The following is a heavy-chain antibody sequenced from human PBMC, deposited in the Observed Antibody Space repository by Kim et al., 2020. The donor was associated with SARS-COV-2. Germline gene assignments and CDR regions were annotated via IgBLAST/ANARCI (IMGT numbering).Heavy chain of an antibody. CDR3: ATSTTWGAFDI. D-gene: IGHD3-16*01. CDR1: GYTLTELS. J-gene: IGHJ3*02. Sequence: ASVKVSCKVSGYTLTELSMHWVRQAPGKGLEWMRGFDPEDGETIYEQKFQGRVTMTEDTSTDTAYMELSSLRSEDTAVHYCATSTTWGAFDIWGQGTMVTVSS. CDR2: FDPEDGET. V-gene: IGHV1-24*01.